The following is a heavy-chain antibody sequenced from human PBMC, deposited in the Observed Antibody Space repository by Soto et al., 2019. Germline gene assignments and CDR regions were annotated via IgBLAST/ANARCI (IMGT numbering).Heavy chain of an antibody. CDR3: ARQIYDSDTGPNFQYYFDS. Sequence: GESLKISCKGSGYSFAGYWITWVRQKPGKGLEWMGRINPSDSQTYYSPSFRGHVTISVTKSITTVFLQWSSLRASDTAMYYCARQIYDSDTGPNFQYYFDSWGQGTPVTVSS. CDR1: GYSFAGYW. J-gene: IGHJ4*02. V-gene: IGHV5-10-1*01. CDR2: INPSDSQT. D-gene: IGHD3-22*01.